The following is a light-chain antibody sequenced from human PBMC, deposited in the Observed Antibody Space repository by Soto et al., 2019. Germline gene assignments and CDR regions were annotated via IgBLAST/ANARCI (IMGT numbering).Light chain of an antibody. V-gene: IGKV3-15*01. Sequence: EVVLTQSPGTLCLSPGERATLSCRASQSGRSSVAWYQQKPGQAPRLLIYGASTRVTGIPVRFSGRGSATEFTPTISRLQSEDFAVYYCQQHTNWPPSITFGQGTRLEI. CDR3: QQHTNWPPSIT. J-gene: IGKJ5*01. CDR2: GAS. CDR1: QSGRSS.